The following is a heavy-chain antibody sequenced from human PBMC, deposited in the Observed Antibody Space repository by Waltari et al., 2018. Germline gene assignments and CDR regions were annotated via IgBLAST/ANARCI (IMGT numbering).Heavy chain of an antibody. CDR3: AREGSQNYYDSSGYPGGDAFDI. J-gene: IGHJ3*02. CDR1: GGSISSGGYY. Sequence: QVQLQESGPGLVKPSQTLSLTCPVSGGSISSGGYYWSWIRQHPGKGREGIGYIYHSGSTYYNPSLKSRVTISVDRSKNQFSLKLSSVTAADTAVYYCAREGSQNYYDSSGYPGGDAFDIWGQGTMVTVSS. V-gene: IGHV4-30-2*01. D-gene: IGHD3-22*01. CDR2: IYHSGST.